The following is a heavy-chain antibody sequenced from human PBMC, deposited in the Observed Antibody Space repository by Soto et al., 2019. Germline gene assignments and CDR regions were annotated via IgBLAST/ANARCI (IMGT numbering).Heavy chain of an antibody. CDR3: ARDPRRSHPFFALDF. J-gene: IGHJ4*02. V-gene: IGHV3-30*03. CDR1: GFNFSNYG. CDR2: ISYDGITR. Sequence: QVQLVESGGGVVQPGRSLRLSCVVSGFNFSNYGMHWVRQAPGKGLEWVAVISYDGITRYYADSVKGRFTVSRDNSKNTLYLQTSSLRAEDTATYYCARDPRRSHPFFALDFWGQGTLVTVSS. D-gene: IGHD3-3*01.